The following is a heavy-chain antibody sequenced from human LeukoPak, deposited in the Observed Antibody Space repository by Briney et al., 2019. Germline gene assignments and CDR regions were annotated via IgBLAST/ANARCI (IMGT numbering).Heavy chain of an antibody. J-gene: IGHJ4*02. V-gene: IGHV3-53*01. CDR2: LYSDGNT. D-gene: IGHD1-14*01. Sequence: PGGSLRLSCAASGFTVITNDMTWVRQAPGKGLECVSVLYSDGNTKYADSVQGRFTISRDNSKNTLYLEMNSLSPDDTAVYYCVRGVEPLAANTLAYWGQGTLVTVSS. CDR3: VRGVEPLAANTLAY. CDR1: GFTVITND.